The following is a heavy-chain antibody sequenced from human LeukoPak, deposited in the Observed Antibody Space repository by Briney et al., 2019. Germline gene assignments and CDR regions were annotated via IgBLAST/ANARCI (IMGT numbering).Heavy chain of an antibody. J-gene: IGHJ5*02. V-gene: IGHV4-61*02. Sequence: SQTLSLTCTVSGGSISSGSYYWSWLRQPAGKGLEWIGRIYTSGSTNCNPSLKSRVTISVDTSKNQFSLKLSSVTAADTAVYYCARDIVTAAGSWFDPWGQGTLVTVSS. CDR1: GGSISSGSYY. D-gene: IGHD6-13*01. CDR2: IYTSGST. CDR3: ARDIVTAAGSWFDP.